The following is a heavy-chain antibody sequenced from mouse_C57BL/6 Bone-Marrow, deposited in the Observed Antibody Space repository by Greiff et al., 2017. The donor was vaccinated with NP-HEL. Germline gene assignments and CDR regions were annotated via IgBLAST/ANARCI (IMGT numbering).Heavy chain of an antibody. CDR1: GYTFTDYN. CDR2: INPNNGGT. D-gene: IGHD2-1*01. CDR3: ARSGVYYGNPLDY. J-gene: IGHJ2*01. Sequence: VQLQQSGPELVKPGASVKIPCKASGYTFTDYNMDWVKQSHGKSLEWIGDINPNNGGTIYNQKFKGKATLTVDKSSSTAYMELRSLTSEDTAVYYCARSGVYYGNPLDYWGQGTTLTVSS. V-gene: IGHV1-18*01.